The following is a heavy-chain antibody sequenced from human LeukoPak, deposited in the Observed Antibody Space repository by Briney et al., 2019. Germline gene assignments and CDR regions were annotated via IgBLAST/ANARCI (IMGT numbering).Heavy chain of an antibody. J-gene: IGHJ3*02. CDR3: ASHGSELLWFGEKNYDAFDI. Sequence: GASVKVSCKVSGYTLTELSMHWVRQAPGKGLEWMGGFDPEDGETIYAQKFQGRVTMTEDTSTDTAYMELSSLRSDDTAVYYCASHGSELLWFGEKNYDAFDIWGQGTMVTVSS. D-gene: IGHD3-10*01. CDR2: FDPEDGET. V-gene: IGHV1-24*01. CDR1: GYTLTELS.